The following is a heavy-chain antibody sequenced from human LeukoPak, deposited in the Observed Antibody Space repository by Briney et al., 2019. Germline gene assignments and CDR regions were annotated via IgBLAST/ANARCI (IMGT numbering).Heavy chain of an antibody. CDR3: AKDRGNYYDSSGYFLYYFDY. V-gene: IGHV3-23*01. D-gene: IGHD3-22*01. CDR1: GFTFSSYS. J-gene: IGHJ4*02. CDR2: ISGSGGST. Sequence: GGSLRLSCAASGFTFSSYSMIWVRQAPGKGLEWVSAISGSGGSTYYADSVKGRFTISRDNSKNTLYLQMNSLRAEDTAVYYCAKDRGNYYDSSGYFLYYFDYWGQGTLVTVSS.